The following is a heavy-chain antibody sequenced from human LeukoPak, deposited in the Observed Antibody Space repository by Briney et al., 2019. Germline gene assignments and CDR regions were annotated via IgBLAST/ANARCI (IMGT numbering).Heavy chain of an antibody. CDR1: GYTFTSYA. CDR3: ARGSGYSYGSFGVFGYYYGMDV. D-gene: IGHD5-18*01. V-gene: IGHV1-3*01. Sequence: EASVKVSCKASGYTFTSYAMHWVRQAPGQRLEWMGWINAGNGNTKYSQKFQGRVTTTRDTSASTAYMELSSLRSEDTAVYYCARGSGYSYGSFGVFGYYYGMDVWGQGTTVTVSS. CDR2: INAGNGNT. J-gene: IGHJ6*02.